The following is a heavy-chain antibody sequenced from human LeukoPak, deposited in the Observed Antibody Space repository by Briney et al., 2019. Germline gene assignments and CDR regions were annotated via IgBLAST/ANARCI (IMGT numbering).Heavy chain of an antibody. Sequence: PGRSLRLSCAASGFTFSGYGMHWVRQAPGKGLEWVAVISYDGSNKYYADSVKGRFTISRDNSKNTLYLQMNSLRAEDTAVYYCAKEGISGYSYGYPYDYWGQGTLVTVSS. D-gene: IGHD5-18*01. V-gene: IGHV3-30*18. J-gene: IGHJ4*02. CDR3: AKEGISGYSYGYPYDY. CDR1: GFTFSGYG. CDR2: ISYDGSNK.